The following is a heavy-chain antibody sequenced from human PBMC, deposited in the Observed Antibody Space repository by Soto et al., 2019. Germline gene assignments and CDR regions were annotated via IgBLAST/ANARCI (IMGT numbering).Heavy chain of an antibody. D-gene: IGHD3-22*01. J-gene: IGHJ5*02. CDR3: AKGRGFYSDNYFDP. V-gene: IGHV4-4*07. CDR1: LDSISNSY. Sequence: QVQLLESGPGLVKPSETLSLTCSVSLDSISNSYWTWIRQPAGKGPEWIGHIYSSGNANYNPSLKSRVTMSLDTSKNQFSLSLKSVTAADTAIYYCAKGRGFYSDNYFDPWGQGTQVTVSS. CDR2: IYSSGNA.